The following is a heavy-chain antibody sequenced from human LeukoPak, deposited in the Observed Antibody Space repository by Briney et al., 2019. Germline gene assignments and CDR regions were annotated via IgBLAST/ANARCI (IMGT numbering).Heavy chain of an antibody. V-gene: IGHV1-2*02. CDR3: ARDARFGELSVSKFDP. D-gene: IGHD3-10*01. CDR1: GYTFTGYY. CDR2: INPNSGGT. Sequence: ASVKVSCKASGYTFTGYYMHWVRQAPGQGLEWMGWINPNSGGTNYAQKFRGRVTMTRDTSISTAYMELSRLRSDDTAVYYCARDARFGELSVSKFDPWGQGTLVTVSS. J-gene: IGHJ5*02.